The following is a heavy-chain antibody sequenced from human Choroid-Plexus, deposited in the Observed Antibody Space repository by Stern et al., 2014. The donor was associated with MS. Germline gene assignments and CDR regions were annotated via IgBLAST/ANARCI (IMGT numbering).Heavy chain of an antibody. Sequence: VQLVESGGGVVQPGRPLRLSCVASGFTFGRCAMHWVRQAPGKGLEWVAGVLYDGSNKYYADSVKARFTISRDNSQNTLYMQMSSLRPEDTAVYYCAKDRQYLTYFFDHWGQGSLVTVSS. CDR1: GFTFGRCA. D-gene: IGHD2/OR15-2a*01. CDR3: AKDRQYLTYFFDH. J-gene: IGHJ5*02. V-gene: IGHV3-30*18. CDR2: VLYDGSNK.